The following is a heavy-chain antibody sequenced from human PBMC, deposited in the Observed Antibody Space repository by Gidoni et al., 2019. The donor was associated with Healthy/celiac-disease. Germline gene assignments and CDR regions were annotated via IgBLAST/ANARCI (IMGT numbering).Heavy chain of an antibody. V-gene: IGHV1-3*01. J-gene: IGHJ3*02. D-gene: IGHD6-25*01. Sequence: QVQLVQSGAEVQKPGASLQVSCKASGYTFTSYALHWVRQAPGQRLEWMGWINAGNGNTKYSQKFQGRVTITRDTSASTAYMELSSLRSEDTAVYYCAREGRLSDAFDIWGQGTMVTVSS. CDR1: GYTFTSYA. CDR2: INAGNGNT. CDR3: AREGRLSDAFDI.